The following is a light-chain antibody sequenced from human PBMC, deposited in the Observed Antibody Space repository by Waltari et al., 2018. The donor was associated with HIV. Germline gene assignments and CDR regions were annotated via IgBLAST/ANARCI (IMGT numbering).Light chain of an antibody. J-gene: IGKJ2*01. Sequence: DIRMTQSPSTLSASIGDRVTITCRASQNNGNSLAWYQQKPGQAPKLLISLASSLERGVPIRFSGSGSGSEFTLTISSLQNEDFATYYCQQFDTYYTFGPGTRLE. CDR2: LAS. V-gene: IGKV1-5*03. CDR3: QQFDTYYT. CDR1: QNNGNS.